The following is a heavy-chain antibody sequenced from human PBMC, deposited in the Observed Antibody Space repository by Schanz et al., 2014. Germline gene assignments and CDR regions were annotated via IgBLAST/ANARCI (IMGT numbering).Heavy chain of an antibody. Sequence: DVQLLESGGGLVQPGGSLRLSCAASGFTFSSYWMHWVRQVPGKGLVWVSRIKSDGSSTSYADSVKGRFTISRDNSKNTLYLQMNSLRAEDTAVYYCARGGPAYYFDDWGQGTLVTVSS. J-gene: IGHJ4*02. CDR2: IKSDGSST. V-gene: IGHV3-74*02. CDR1: GFTFSSYW. CDR3: ARGGPAYYFDD.